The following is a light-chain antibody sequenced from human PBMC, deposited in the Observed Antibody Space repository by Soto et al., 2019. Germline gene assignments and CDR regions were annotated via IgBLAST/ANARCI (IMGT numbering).Light chain of an antibody. CDR1: SSNIGTNT. CDR2: SSN. Sequence: QSVLTQPPSASGTPGQRVTISCSRTSSNIGTNTVNWYQQLPGTAPKLLIYSSNQRPSGVPDRFSGSKSGTSASLAISGLQSEDEADYYCAAWDDSLNVWVFGGGTKVTVL. J-gene: IGLJ3*02. V-gene: IGLV1-44*01. CDR3: AAWDDSLNVWV.